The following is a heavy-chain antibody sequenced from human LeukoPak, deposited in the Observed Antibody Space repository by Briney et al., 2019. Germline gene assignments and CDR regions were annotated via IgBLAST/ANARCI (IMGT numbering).Heavy chain of an antibody. D-gene: IGHD1-1*01. CDR2: ISYSGST. CDR1: GGSISSYY. J-gene: IGHJ4*02. V-gene: IGHV4-59*08. Sequence: PSETLSLTCAVSGGSISSYYWSWIRRPPGKGLEWIGYISYSGSTKYNPSLTSRVTISVDTSKNQFSLKLSSVTAADTAVYYCARHSAGTTKDYWGQGTLVTVSS. CDR3: ARHSAGTTKDY.